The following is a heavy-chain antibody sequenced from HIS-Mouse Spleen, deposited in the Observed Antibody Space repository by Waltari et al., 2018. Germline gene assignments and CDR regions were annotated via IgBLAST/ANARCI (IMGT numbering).Heavy chain of an antibody. V-gene: IGHV3-66*01. CDR3: ARDIKAAAC. CDR2: IYSGGST. J-gene: IGHJ4*02. Sequence: EVQLVESGGGLVQPGGSLRLSCAASGFTVRRQSMRWVRQAPGKGLEWVSVIYSGGSTYYADSVKGRFTISRDNSKNTLYLQMNSLRAEDTAVYYCARDIKAAACWGQGTLVTVSS. D-gene: IGHD6-13*01. CDR1: GFTVRRQS.